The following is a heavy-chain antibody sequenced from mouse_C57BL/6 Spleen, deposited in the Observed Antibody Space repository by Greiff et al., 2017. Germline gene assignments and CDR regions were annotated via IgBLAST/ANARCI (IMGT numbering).Heavy chain of an antibody. CDR2: IWSGGST. V-gene: IGHV2-2*01. J-gene: IGHJ1*03. Sequence: QVQLKESGPGLVQPSQSLSITCTVSGFSLTSYGVHWVRQSPGKGLEWLGVIWSGGSTDYNAAFISRLSISKDNSKSQVFFKMNSLQADDTAIYYWARKGDYGSSNWYFDVWGTGTTVTVSS. D-gene: IGHD1-1*01. CDR1: GFSLTSYG. CDR3: ARKGDYGSSNWYFDV.